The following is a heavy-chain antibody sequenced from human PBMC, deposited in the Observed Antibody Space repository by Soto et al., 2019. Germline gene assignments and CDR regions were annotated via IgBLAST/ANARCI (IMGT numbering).Heavy chain of an antibody. D-gene: IGHD6-19*01. Sequence: TSETLSLTCAVSGGSISSGGYSWSWIRQPPGKGLEWIGYTYHSGSTNYNPSLKSRVTISVDTSKNQFSLKLSSVTAADTAMYYCARRSGWSPGAFDIWGQGTMVTVSS. V-gene: IGHV4-30-2*01. CDR1: GGSISSGGYS. CDR2: TYHSGST. J-gene: IGHJ3*02. CDR3: ARRSGWSPGAFDI.